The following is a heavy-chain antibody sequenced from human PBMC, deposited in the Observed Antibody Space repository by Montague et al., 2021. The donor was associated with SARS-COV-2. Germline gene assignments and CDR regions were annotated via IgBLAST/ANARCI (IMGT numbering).Heavy chain of an antibody. D-gene: IGHD5-12*01. Sequence: SETLSLTCTVSGGSISSSNYYWDWIRQPPGKGLEWIGSIYDSGSNYYNPSLKSRVTISVDTSKNHFSLKLSSVTAADTAVYYCARRGRKLLPVATTIGGFDIWGQGTMVTVSS. CDR2: IYDSGSN. CDR3: ARRGRKLLPVATTIGGFDI. CDR1: GGSISSSNYY. V-gene: IGHV4-39*02. J-gene: IGHJ3*02.